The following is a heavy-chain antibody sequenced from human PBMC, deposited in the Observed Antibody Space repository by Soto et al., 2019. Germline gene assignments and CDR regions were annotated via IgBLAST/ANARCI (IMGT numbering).Heavy chain of an antibody. D-gene: IGHD7-27*01. Sequence: PSETLSLTCAVYGGSFSPYYWSWIRQPPGKGLEWIGETNHGGSTNYNPSLKSRVSISVDTSKNQFSLRLSSVTAADTAVYYCGIEASAINVPGAGMDVWGQVTTVTVSS. CDR2: TNHGGST. J-gene: IGHJ6*02. CDR3: GIEASAINVPGAGMDV. V-gene: IGHV4-34*01. CDR1: GGSFSPYY.